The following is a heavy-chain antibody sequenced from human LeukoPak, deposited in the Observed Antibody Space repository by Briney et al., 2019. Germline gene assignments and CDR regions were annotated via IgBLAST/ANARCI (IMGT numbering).Heavy chain of an antibody. J-gene: IGHJ5*02. V-gene: IGHV4-39*07. D-gene: IGHD3-10*01. CDR2: IYYSGST. CDR1: GGSISSSSYY. CDR3: ARNLNKVVRGVIIPNWFDP. Sequence: SETLSLTCTVSGGSISSSSYYWGWIRQPPGKGLEWIGSIYYSGSTYYNPSLKSRVTISLDTSKNQFSLKLSSVTAADTAVYYCARNLNKVVRGVIIPNWFDPWGQGTLVTVSS.